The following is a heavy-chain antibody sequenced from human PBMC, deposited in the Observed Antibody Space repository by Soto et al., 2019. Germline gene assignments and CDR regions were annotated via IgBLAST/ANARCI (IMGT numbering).Heavy chain of an antibody. Sequence: LTCTVSGGSFSGYFWTWIRQPPGKGLEWLAEINHSGITNYNPSVESRVSMSVDTSKNQFSLRLYSVTAADTAVYYCVRGPYNYNSRYFDYWAQGTLVTV. V-gene: IGHV4-34*01. J-gene: IGHJ4*02. CDR3: VRGPYNYNSRYFDY. D-gene: IGHD1-1*01. CDR2: INHSGIT. CDR1: GGSFSGYF.